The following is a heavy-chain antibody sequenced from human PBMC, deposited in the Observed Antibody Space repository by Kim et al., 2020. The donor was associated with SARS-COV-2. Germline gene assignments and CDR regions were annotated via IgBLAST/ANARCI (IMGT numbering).Heavy chain of an antibody. D-gene: IGHD6-19*01. CDR1: GFTFSSYS. J-gene: IGHJ4*02. CDR3: ARAPSRGGPNSSGWQPRDY. CDR2: ISSSSSYI. V-gene: IGHV3-21*01. Sequence: GGSLRLSCAASGFTFSSYSMNWVRQAPGKGLEWVSSISSSSSYIYYADSVKGRFTISRDNAKNSLYLQMNSLRAEDTAVYYCARAPSRGGPNSSGWQPRDYWGQGTLVTVSS.